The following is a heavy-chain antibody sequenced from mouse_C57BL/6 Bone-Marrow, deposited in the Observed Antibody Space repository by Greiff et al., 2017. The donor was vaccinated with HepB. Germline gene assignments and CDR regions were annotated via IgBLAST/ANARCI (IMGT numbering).Heavy chain of an antibody. V-gene: IGHV1-19*01. D-gene: IGHD1-1*01. Sequence: VQLKQSGPVLVKPGASVKMSCKASGYTFTDYYMNWVKQSHGKSLEWIGVINPYNGGTSYNQKFKGKATLTVDKSSSTAYMELNSLTSEDSAVYYCGVANYAMDYWGQGTSVTVSS. CDR1: GYTFTDYY. CDR2: INPYNGGT. J-gene: IGHJ4*01. CDR3: GVANYAMDY.